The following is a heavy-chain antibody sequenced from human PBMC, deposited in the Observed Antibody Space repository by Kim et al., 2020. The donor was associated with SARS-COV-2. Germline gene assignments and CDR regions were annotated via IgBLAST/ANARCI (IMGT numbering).Heavy chain of an antibody. CDR1: GFTFNSYA. J-gene: IGHJ4*02. V-gene: IGHV3-23*01. Sequence: GGSLRLSCAASGFTFNSYALSWVRQASGKGLEWVSSITSGGTTYYPDSVKGRFTISRDNSKSTLYLQMNSLRVEDTAVYYCARGSYGDYDYWGQGTLVTVSS. D-gene: IGHD4-17*01. CDR3: ARGSYGDYDY. CDR2: ITSGGTT.